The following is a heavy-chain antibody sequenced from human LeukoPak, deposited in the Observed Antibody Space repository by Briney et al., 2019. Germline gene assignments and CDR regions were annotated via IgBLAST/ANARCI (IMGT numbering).Heavy chain of an antibody. V-gene: IGHV5-51*01. CDR1: GYSFSSYW. D-gene: IGHD3-22*01. CDR2: IFPGDSDT. CDR3: ARPHYDSSGYYWRYFDY. J-gene: IGHJ4*02. Sequence: GESLKISCKGSGYSFSSYWIAWVRQMPGKGLEWIGIIFPGDSDTRYSPSFQGQVTFSADKSISTAYLQWSSLKASDTAMYYCARPHYDSSGYYWRYFDYWGQGTLVTVSS.